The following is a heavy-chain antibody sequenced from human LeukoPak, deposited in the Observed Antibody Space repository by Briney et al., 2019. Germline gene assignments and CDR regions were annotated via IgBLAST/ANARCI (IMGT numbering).Heavy chain of an antibody. CDR2: ISAYNGNT. CDR3: ARHELYYYDSSGTAFDY. Sequence: ASVKVSCKASDYTFTSYGISWVRQAPGQGLEWMGWISAYNGNTNYAQKLQGRVTMTTDTSTSTAYMELRSLRSDDTAVYYCARHELYYYDSSGTAFDYWGQGTLVTVSS. CDR1: DYTFTSYG. V-gene: IGHV1-18*01. J-gene: IGHJ4*02. D-gene: IGHD3-22*01.